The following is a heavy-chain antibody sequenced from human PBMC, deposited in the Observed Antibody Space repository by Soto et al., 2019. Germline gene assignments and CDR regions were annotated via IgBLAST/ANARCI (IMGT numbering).Heavy chain of an antibody. J-gene: IGHJ5*02. Sequence: QVQLQESGPGLVKPSETLSLTCTASGVSISSYYWSWIRQPPGKGLEWIGNIHNSGSTIYNPSLKVRATISVNTSMNQFSRKLRSMTAADTAVYYWARLPWADYGGIFDPWGKGTLVTVSS. D-gene: IGHD4-17*01. V-gene: IGHV4-59*12. CDR1: GVSISSYY. CDR2: IHNSGST. CDR3: ARLPWADYGGIFDP.